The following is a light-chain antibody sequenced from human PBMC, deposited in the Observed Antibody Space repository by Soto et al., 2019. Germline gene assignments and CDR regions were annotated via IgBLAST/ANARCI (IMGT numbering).Light chain of an antibody. V-gene: IGKV1-5*03. CDR2: KAS. J-gene: IGKJ4*01. CDR1: QGISSY. Sequence: DIQMTQSPSALSASVGDRVTITCRASQGISSYLAWYQQEAGKAPKLLIYKASSLESGVPSRFSGSGSGTEFTLIISSLQPDDFATYYCQQYNSYPLTFGGGTKV. CDR3: QQYNSYPLT.